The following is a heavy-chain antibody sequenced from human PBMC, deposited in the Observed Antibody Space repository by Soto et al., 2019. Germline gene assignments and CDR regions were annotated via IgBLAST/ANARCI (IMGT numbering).Heavy chain of an antibody. CDR1: GFTFSSYS. D-gene: IGHD6-19*01. CDR2: ISTSGATR. CDR3: ARFFGSGLDY. J-gene: IGHJ4*02. Sequence: GGSLRLSCAASGFTFSSYSMNWVRQAPGKGLEWVAHISTSGATRYYADSVKGRFTISRDNAKTSLYLQMDSLRNEDTAVYYCARFFGSGLDYWGQGTLVTVSS. V-gene: IGHV3-48*02.